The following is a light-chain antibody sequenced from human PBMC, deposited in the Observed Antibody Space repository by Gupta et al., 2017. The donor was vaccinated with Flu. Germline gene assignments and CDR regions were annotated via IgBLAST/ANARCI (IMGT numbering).Light chain of an antibody. CDR3: QHYGGSPWT. J-gene: IGKJ1*01. CDR2: GGS. CDR1: QSVSSNY. V-gene: IGKV3-20*01. Sequence: EIVLTQSPGTLSLSPGERATLSCRASQSVSSNYLAWYQQKPGQAPRLLIYGGSTRATGIPDRFSGGGSGTDLTLTISRLEPEDYAVYYCQHYGGSPWTFGQGTKVEIK.